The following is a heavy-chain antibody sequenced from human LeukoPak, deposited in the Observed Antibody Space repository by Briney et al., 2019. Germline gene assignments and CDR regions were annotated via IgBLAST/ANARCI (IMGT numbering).Heavy chain of an antibody. J-gene: IGHJ4*02. CDR1: GFTFSSYW. CDR2: IKQDGSEK. D-gene: IGHD3-9*01. Sequence: PGGSLRLSCAASGFTFSSYWMSWVRQAPGKGLEWVANIKQDGSEKYYVDSVKGRFTISRDNSKNTLYLQMNSLRAEDTAVYYCARAAYYDILTGYSDGGFGDYWGQGTLVTVSS. V-gene: IGHV3-7*04. CDR3: ARAAYYDILTGYSDGGFGDY.